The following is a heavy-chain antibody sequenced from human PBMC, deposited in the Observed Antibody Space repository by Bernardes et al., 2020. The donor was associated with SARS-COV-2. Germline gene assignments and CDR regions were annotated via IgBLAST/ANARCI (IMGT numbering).Heavy chain of an antibody. V-gene: IGHV3-23*01. J-gene: IGHJ4*02. D-gene: IGHD2-2*01. CDR2: ISGSGGST. Sequence: GGSLRLSCAASGFTFSSYAMSWVRQAPGKGLEWVSAISGSGGSTYYADSVKGRFTISRDNSKNTLYLQMNSLRAEDTAVYYCAKDPRGYCSSTSCRWDWGQGTLVTVSS. CDR3: AKDPRGYCSSTSCRWD. CDR1: GFTFSSYA.